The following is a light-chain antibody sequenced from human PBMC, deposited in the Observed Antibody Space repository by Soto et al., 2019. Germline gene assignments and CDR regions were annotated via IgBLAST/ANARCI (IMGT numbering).Light chain of an antibody. CDR1: HSVSSY. CDR2: DAS. Sequence: EFVVTQSPATLSLSPVEIATLSFTPSHSVSSYLAWYQQTPGQAPRLLIYDASNRATGIPARFSGSGSGTDFTLTISSLEPEDFAVYYCQQRSNWPPWRFGQGTKVDIK. V-gene: IGKV3-11*01. CDR3: QQRSNWPPWR. J-gene: IGKJ1*01.